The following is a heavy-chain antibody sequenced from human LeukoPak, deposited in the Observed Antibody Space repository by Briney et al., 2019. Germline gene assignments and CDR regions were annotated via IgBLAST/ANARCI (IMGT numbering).Heavy chain of an antibody. J-gene: IGHJ6*02. V-gene: IGHV1-8*01. CDR2: LNPHSGNT. CDR1: GYTFTTYD. Sequence: GASVKVSCKASGYTFTTYDINWVRQASGQGLEGMGWLNPHSGNTGYAEKFQGRVTMTRNTSTTTAYMELNSLRSEDTAVYYCASEQWLKREGVYYYYGVAVWGQGTTVTVSS. D-gene: IGHD6-19*01. CDR3: ASEQWLKREGVYYYYGVAV.